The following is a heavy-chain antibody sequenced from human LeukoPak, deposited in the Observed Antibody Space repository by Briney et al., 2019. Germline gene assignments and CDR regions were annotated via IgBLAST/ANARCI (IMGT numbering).Heavy chain of an antibody. D-gene: IGHD3-22*01. CDR3: AREDNYYDSSGYSDY. Sequence: GGSLRLSCAASGFTFSSYGMHWVRQAPGKGLEWVAFIRYDGSNKYYADSVKGRFTIPRDNSKNTLYLQMNSLRAEDTAVYYCAREDNYYDSSGYSDYWGQGTLVTVSS. CDR2: IRYDGSNK. V-gene: IGHV3-30*02. J-gene: IGHJ4*02. CDR1: GFTFSSYG.